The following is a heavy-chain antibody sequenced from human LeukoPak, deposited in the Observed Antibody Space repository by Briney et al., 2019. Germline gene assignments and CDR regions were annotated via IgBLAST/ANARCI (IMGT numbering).Heavy chain of an antibody. CDR1: GFTFTTYW. V-gene: IGHV3-74*01. D-gene: IGHD5-18*01. CDR3: ARDAVDTANAV. CDR2: INSDGSIT. J-gene: IGHJ6*02. Sequence: GGSLRLSCAASGFTFTTYWMHWVRQAPGKGLVWVSHINSDGSITSYANSVKGRFTISRDNAKNTLYLQMNSLRAEDTAVYYCARDAVDTANAVWGQGTTVTVSS.